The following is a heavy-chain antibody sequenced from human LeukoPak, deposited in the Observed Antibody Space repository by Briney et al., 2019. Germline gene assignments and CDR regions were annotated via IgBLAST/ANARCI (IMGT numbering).Heavy chain of an antibody. CDR2: IKQDGSAK. CDR3: ARSRGDYERGYFDY. D-gene: IGHD4-17*01. J-gene: IGHJ4*02. CDR1: GFTFSAYW. Sequence: PGGSLRLSCAASGFTFSAYWMNWVRQAPGKGLEWVANIKQDGSAKYYMDSVKGRFAFSRDNAKNSLFLQMNSLRAEDTAVYYCARSRGDYERGYFDYWSQGTLVTVSS. V-gene: IGHV3-7*01.